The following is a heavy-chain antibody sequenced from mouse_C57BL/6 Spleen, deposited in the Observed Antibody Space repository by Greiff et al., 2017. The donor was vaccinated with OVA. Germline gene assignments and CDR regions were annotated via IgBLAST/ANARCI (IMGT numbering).Heavy chain of an antibody. CDR2: LWGGGSA. CDR3: AKHDYRSSYAMDD. CDR1: GFYLTSAG. Sequence: VQLQQSGPGLVAPSPSVSITCPVSGFYLTSAGVDWVRQPPGQGLEWLGVLWGGGSANYNSSLMSRLSISKDNSKSQVLLKMTSLQTYDTPMYYCAKHDYRSSYAMDDWGQGTSVTVSS. J-gene: IGHJ4*01. D-gene: IGHD1-1*01. V-gene: IGHV2-9*01.